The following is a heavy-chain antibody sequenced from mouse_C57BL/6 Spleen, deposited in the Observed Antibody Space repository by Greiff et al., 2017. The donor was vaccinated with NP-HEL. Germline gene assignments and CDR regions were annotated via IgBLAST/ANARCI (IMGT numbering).Heavy chain of an antibody. V-gene: IGHV1-80*01. Sequence: VHLVESGAELVKPGASVKISCNASGYAFSSYCMNWVKQRPVKGLEWIVQIYPGDVDTNYNGKFKRKATLTADKSTSTAYMQRSSLTSEDSAVYFCARSGTTVVATDYAMDYWGQGTSVTVSS. CDR1: GYAFSSYC. D-gene: IGHD1-1*01. CDR2: IYPGDVDT. CDR3: ARSGTTVVATDYAMDY. J-gene: IGHJ4*01.